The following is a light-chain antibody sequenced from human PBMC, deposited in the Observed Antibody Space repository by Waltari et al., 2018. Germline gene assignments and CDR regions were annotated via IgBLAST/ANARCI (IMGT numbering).Light chain of an antibody. CDR2: GAS. J-gene: IGKJ2*01. CDR3: QQYKIWPSYT. Sequence: EILMTQSPATLSVSPGERATLSCRASQSISSSLAWYQHKPGQAPRLLISGASTRATGIPARCSGRGSETDFTLTITSLQSEDVAVYYCQQYKIWPSYTFGQGTKLDI. V-gene: IGKV3-15*01. CDR1: QSISSS.